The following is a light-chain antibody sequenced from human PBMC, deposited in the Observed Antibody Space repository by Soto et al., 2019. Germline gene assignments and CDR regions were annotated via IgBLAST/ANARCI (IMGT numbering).Light chain of an antibody. CDR3: RQFSSYPQT. Sequence: VVTQTPGTLSSSTGESATLSSRASQPVRNKYLAWYHQKPGQAPRLLIYDASSRATGITDTSSAGASVQDYTQTISRLELEDFAVYYCRQFSSYPQTFCGGAKVHIK. CDR1: QPVRNKY. CDR2: DAS. V-gene: IGKV3-20*01. J-gene: IGKJ4*01.